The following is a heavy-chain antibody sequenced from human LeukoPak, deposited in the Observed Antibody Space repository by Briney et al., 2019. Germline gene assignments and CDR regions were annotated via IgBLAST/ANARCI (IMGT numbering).Heavy chain of an antibody. CDR1: GFTFSSYA. Sequence: GGSLRLSCAASGFTFSSYAMSWVRQAPGKGLEWVSAISGSGGSTYYADSVKGRFTISRDNSKNTLYLQMNSLRAEDTAVYYCAIDRGRAAVGSPIDYWGQGTLVTVSS. J-gene: IGHJ4*02. CDR3: AIDRGRAAVGSPIDY. D-gene: IGHD6-19*01. CDR2: ISGSGGST. V-gene: IGHV3-23*01.